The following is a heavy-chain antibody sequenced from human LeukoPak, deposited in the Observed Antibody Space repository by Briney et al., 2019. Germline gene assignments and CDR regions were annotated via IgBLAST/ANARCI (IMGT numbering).Heavy chain of an antibody. Sequence: GGSLRLSCAASGFTFSSFDMHWVRQAPGKGLEWVALIWSDGSNKYYADSVKGRFTISRDNSKNTLYLQMNGLRAEDTAVYLCARERSGSYRYYFDYWGQETLATVSP. CDR1: GFTFSSFD. D-gene: IGHD1-26*01. V-gene: IGHV3-33*01. J-gene: IGHJ4*02. CDR3: ARERSGSYRYYFDY. CDR2: IWSDGSNK.